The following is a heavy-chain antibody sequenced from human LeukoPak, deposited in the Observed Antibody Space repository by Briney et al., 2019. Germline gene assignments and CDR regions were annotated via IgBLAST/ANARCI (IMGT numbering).Heavy chain of an antibody. D-gene: IGHD2-21*01. CDR3: ARDVVDSNYYYYMDV. J-gene: IGHJ6*03. CDR2: ISYSGNT. CDR1: GGSMRSYY. Sequence: PSETLSLTCTVSGGSMRSYYWSWIRQPPGKGLEWIGYISYSGNTNYNPSLKSRVTISVDTSKNQFSLKLSSVTAADTAVYHCARDVVDSNYYYYMDVWGKGTTVTVSS. V-gene: IGHV4-59*01.